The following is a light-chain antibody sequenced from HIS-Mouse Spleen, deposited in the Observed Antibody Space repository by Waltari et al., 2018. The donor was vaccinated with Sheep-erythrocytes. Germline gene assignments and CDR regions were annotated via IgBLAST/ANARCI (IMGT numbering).Light chain of an antibody. Sequence: QLVLTQSPSASASLGASVKLTCTLSSGPSSHAIAWHQQQPEKGPRYLMKLNSDGSHSKGDGIPDRFSGSSSGAERYLTISSLQSEDEADYYCQTWGTGIQVFGGGTKLTVL. V-gene: IGLV4-69*01. CDR1: SGPSSHA. CDR2: LNSDGSH. CDR3: QTWGTGIQV. J-gene: IGLJ3*02.